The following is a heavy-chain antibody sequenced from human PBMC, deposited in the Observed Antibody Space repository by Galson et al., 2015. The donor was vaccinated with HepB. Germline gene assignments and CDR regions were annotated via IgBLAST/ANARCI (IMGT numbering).Heavy chain of an antibody. CDR3: AKAGVAAAGGTSYYMDV. V-gene: IGHV3-33*06. D-gene: IGHD6-13*01. CDR1: GFTFSSYG. Sequence: SLRLSCAASGFTFSSYGMHWVRQAPGKGLEWVAVIWYDGSNKYYADSVKGRFTISRDNSKNTLYLQMNSLRAEDTAVYYCAKAGVAAAGGTSYYMDVWGKGTTVTVSS. J-gene: IGHJ6*03. CDR2: IWYDGSNK.